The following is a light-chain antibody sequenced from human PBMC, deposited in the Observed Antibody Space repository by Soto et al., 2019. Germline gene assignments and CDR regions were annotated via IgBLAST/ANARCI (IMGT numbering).Light chain of an antibody. CDR1: SSDVGTYNY. Sequence: QSALTQPASVSGSPGQSITISCTGTSSDVGTYNYVSWYQQHPGKAPKLMIYDVSNRPSGVSNRFSGSKSGNTASLTISGLQAEDEADYYCSSYTSSNTLGEVFGGGTQLTVL. J-gene: IGLJ7*01. CDR2: DVS. V-gene: IGLV2-14*01. CDR3: SSYTSSNTLGEV.